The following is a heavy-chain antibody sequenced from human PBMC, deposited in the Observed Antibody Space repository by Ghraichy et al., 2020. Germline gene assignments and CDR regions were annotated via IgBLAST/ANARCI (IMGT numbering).Heavy chain of an antibody. CDR1: GGSISSGDYY. D-gene: IGHD1-7*01. Sequence: SQTLSLTCTVSGGSISSGDYYWSWIRQPPGKGLEWIGYIYYSGSTYYNPSLKSRVTISVDTSKNQFSLKLSSVTAADTAVYYCARDITGITNWFDPWGQGTLVTVSS. J-gene: IGHJ5*02. CDR2: IYYSGST. V-gene: IGHV4-30-4*01. CDR3: ARDITGITNWFDP.